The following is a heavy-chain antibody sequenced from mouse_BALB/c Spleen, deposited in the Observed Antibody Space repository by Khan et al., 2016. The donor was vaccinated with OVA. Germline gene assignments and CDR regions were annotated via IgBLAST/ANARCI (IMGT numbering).Heavy chain of an antibody. D-gene: IGHD1-3*01. Sequence: EVQLVESGPGLVKPSQSLSLTCTVTGYSITSDYAWNWIRQFPGNKLEWMGFISYSGNTKYNPSLKSRISITRDTSRNQFFLQLNSVTIEDTAKYYCARKCGGDFDYWGQDTSLTVSS. J-gene: IGHJ2*02. CDR3: ARKCGGDFDY. V-gene: IGHV3-2*02. CDR2: ISYSGNT. CDR1: GYSITSDYA.